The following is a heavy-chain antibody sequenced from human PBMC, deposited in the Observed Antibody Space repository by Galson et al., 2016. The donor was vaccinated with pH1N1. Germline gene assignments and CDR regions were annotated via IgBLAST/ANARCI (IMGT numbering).Heavy chain of an antibody. J-gene: IGHJ5*02. V-gene: IGHV3-30*02. CDR1: GFTFSAFG. D-gene: IGHD3-16*01. Sequence: SLRLSCAASGFTFSAFGMHWVRQAPGKGLELVAFIRFDGYDQNYGDSVKGRFTVSRDNSKNTVYLQMNSLRSEDTAVYYCAKDCGLGGDHDRWGQGTLVTVSS. CDR3: AKDCGLGGDHDR. CDR2: IRFDGYDQ.